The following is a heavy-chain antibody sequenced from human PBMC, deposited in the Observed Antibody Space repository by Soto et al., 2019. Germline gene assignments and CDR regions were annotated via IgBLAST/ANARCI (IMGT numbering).Heavy chain of an antibody. V-gene: IGHV1-8*01. D-gene: IGHD6-6*01. J-gene: IGHJ4*02. CDR3: ARMYGGSTLEI. Sequence: QVQLEQSGTEVKRPGASVKISCKASGYTFIHNDINWVRQATGQGLEWMGWMSPKSGNTGFAQKFQGRITMTSDTSVTTAYMELTGLTSADTATYYCARMYGGSTLEIWGQGSLVVVSS. CDR2: MSPKSGNT. CDR1: GYTFIHND.